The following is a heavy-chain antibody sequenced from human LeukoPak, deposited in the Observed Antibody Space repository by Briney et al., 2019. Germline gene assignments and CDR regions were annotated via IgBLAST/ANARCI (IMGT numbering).Heavy chain of an antibody. Sequence: GGSLRLSCAASGFTFSDYVMHWVRQAPGKGLEWVAVVSYDGRNQYYADSVKGRFTISRDNSKNTFYLQMNSLRAEDTAVYYCARARGGTSLDYWGQGTLVTVSS. CDR1: GFTFSDYV. V-gene: IGHV3-30-3*01. CDR2: VSYDGRNQ. CDR3: ARARGGTSLDY. J-gene: IGHJ4*02. D-gene: IGHD3-10*01.